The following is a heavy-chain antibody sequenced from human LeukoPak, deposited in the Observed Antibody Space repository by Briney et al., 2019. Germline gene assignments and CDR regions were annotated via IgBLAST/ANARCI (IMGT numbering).Heavy chain of an antibody. CDR1: GFTFSSYA. J-gene: IGHJ4*02. CDR3: AKPWPTYYYGSGSYYGSQDY. V-gene: IGHV3-23*01. CDR2: ISGSGGST. Sequence: PGGSLRLSCAASGFTFSSYAMSWVRQAPGKGLEWVSAISGSGGSTYYADSVKGRFTISRDNSKNTLYLQMNSLRAEDTAVYYCAKPWPTYYYGSGSYYGSQDYWGQGTLVTVSS. D-gene: IGHD3-10*01.